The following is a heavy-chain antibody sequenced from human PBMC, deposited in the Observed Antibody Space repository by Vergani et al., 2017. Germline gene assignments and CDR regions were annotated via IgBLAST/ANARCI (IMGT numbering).Heavy chain of an antibody. CDR2: IKGDGSEK. Sequence: EVQLVESGGGLVQPGGSLRLSCAASEFTFGIYWMHWVRQAPGKGLEWVANIKGDGSEKYYADSVKGRFTISRDNAKNSLYLQMNSLRAEDTALYYCARGVPGGDPGLDYWGQGTLVTVSS. CDR1: EFTFGIYW. V-gene: IGHV3-7*03. D-gene: IGHD4-17*01. CDR3: ARGVPGGDPGLDY. J-gene: IGHJ4*02.